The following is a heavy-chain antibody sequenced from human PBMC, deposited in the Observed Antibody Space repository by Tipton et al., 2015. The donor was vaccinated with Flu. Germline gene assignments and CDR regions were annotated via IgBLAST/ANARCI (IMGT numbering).Heavy chain of an antibody. V-gene: IGHV4-31*03. CDR2: IYYSGDT. CDR1: GGSISSGGEY. D-gene: IGHD3-10*01. J-gene: IGHJ4*02. Sequence: TLSLTCSVSGGSISSGGEYWTWIRQHPGKGLEWIASIYYSGDTYYNPSLESRVTISVDMAKNQFSQRLSSVTAADTAVYYCARTTYYYGSGSSDYWGQGTLVTVSS. CDR3: ARTTYYYGSGSSDY.